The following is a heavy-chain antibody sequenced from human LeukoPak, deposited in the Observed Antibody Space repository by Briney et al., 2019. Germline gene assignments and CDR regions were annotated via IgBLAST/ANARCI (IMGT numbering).Heavy chain of an antibody. CDR1: GGSISSYY. J-gene: IGHJ6*03. Sequence: SETLSLTCIVSGGSISSYYWSWIRQPPGKGLEWIGYIYYSGSTNYNPSLKSRVTISVDTSKNQFSLKLSSVTAADTAVYYCASSLVGGTMDPYYYYYYMDVWGKGTTVTISS. V-gene: IGHV4-59*01. CDR2: IYYSGST. CDR3: ASSLVGGTMDPYYYYYYMDV. D-gene: IGHD1-1*01.